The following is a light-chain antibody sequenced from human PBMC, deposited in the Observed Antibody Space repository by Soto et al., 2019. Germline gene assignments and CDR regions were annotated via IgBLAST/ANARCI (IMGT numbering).Light chain of an antibody. V-gene: IGKV4-1*01. CDR1: QSVIVATNYKND. Sequence: DIVMIQSPDSLAVSLGKRATINCKCSQSVIVATNYKNDLAWYQQKPGQPPKVLISWTSTRESGVPDRFSGSGSGTDFTLTITSLQAEDVAVHYCQQYYTTLTFGGGTKVEIK. J-gene: IGKJ4*01. CDR2: WTS. CDR3: QQYYTTLT.